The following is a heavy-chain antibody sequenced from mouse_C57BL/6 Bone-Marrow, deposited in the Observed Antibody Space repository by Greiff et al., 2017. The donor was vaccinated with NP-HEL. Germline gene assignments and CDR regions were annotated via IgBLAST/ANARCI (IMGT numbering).Heavy chain of an antibody. CDR1: GYTFTSYW. Sequence: QVQLQQPGAELVMPGASVKLSCKASGYTFTSYWMHWVKQRPGQGLEWIGEIDPSDSYTNYNQKFKGKSTLTVDKSSSTAYMQLSSLTSEDSAVDYCARGGYLLWLRRHYYFDYWGQGTTLTVSS. V-gene: IGHV1-69*01. CDR3: ARGGYLLWLRRHYYFDY. J-gene: IGHJ2*01. D-gene: IGHD2-2*01. CDR2: IDPSDSYT.